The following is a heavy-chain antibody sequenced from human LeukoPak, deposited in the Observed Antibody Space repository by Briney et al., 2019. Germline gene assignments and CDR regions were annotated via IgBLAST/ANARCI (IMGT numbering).Heavy chain of an antibody. D-gene: IGHD3-22*01. CDR1: GGSISSSSYY. CDR2: IYYSGST. Sequence: PSETLSLTCTVSGGSISSSSYYWGWIRQPPGKGLEWIGSIYYSGSTYYNPSLKSRVTISVDTSKNQFSLKLSSVTAADTAVYYCARRTATVTNGDFSFTMIVYWDYWGQGTLVTVSS. J-gene: IGHJ4*02. CDR3: ARRTATVTNGDFSFTMIVYWDY. V-gene: IGHV4-39*01.